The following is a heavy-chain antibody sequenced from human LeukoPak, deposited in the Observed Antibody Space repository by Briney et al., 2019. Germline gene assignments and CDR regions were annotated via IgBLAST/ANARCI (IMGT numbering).Heavy chain of an antibody. J-gene: IGHJ3*02. V-gene: IGHV3-33*01. D-gene: IGHD1-26*01. CDR1: GFTFSSYG. CDR2: IWYDGSNK. Sequence: GRSLRLSCAASGFTFSSYGMHWVRQAPGKGLEWVAVIWYDGSNKYYADSVKGRFTISRDNSKNTLYLQMNSLRAEDTAVYYCARTGATNAFDIWGQGTTVTVSS. CDR3: ARTGATNAFDI.